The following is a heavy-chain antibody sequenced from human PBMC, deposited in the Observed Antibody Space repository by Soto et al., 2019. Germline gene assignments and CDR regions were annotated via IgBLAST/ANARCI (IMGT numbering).Heavy chain of an antibody. Sequence: ASVKVSCKASGYTFTGYYMHWVRQAPGQGLEWMGWITAYNGNTNYAQKLQGRVTMTTDTSTSTAYMELRSLRSDDTAVYYCARVPTPWGQGTLVTVSS. CDR2: ITAYNGNT. CDR1: GYTFTGYY. CDR3: ARVPTP. J-gene: IGHJ5*02. V-gene: IGHV1-18*04.